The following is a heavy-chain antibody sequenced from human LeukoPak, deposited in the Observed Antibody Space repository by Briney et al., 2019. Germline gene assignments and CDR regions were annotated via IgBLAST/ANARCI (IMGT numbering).Heavy chain of an antibody. J-gene: IGHJ5*02. D-gene: IGHD2-15*01. V-gene: IGHV4-59*01. Sequence: SETLSLTCTVSGGSISSYYWSWIRQPPGKGLEWIGYIYYSGSTNYNPSLKSRVAISVDTAKHQFSLKLSSVTAADTAVYYCAREYCSGGSCLDPWGQGTLVTVSS. CDR3: AREYCSGGSCLDP. CDR1: GGSISSYY. CDR2: IYYSGST.